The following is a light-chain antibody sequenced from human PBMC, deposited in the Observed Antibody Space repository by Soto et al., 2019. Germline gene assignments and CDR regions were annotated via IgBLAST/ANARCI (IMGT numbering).Light chain of an antibody. CDR1: SSDVGGYNY. CDR3: SSYAGSNLLL. V-gene: IGLV2-8*01. J-gene: IGLJ2*01. Sequence: QSALTQPPSASGSPGQSVTISCTGTSSDVGGYNYVSWYQQHPGKAPKLMIYEVSKRPSGVPDRFSGSKSGNTASLTVSGIQADDEADYYCSSYAGSNLLLFGGGTKLTVL. CDR2: EVS.